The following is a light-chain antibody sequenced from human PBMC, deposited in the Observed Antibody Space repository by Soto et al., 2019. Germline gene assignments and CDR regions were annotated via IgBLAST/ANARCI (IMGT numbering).Light chain of an antibody. Sequence: DIQMTQSPSSLSATVGDRVNITCRASQDISNYLAWHQQKPGKVPKLLIYAASTLQPGVPSRFSGSGSGTDFTLTISSLQPEDVATYYCQKYNGAPPETFGPGTKVDIK. CDR2: AAS. CDR1: QDISNY. J-gene: IGKJ3*01. CDR3: QKYNGAPPET. V-gene: IGKV1-27*01.